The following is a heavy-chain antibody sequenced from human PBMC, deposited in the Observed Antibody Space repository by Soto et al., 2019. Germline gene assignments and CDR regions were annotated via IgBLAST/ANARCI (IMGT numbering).Heavy chain of an antibody. CDR1: GYTFTSYY. Sequence: ASVKVSCKASGYTFTSYYMHWVRQAPGQGLEWMGIINPSGGSTSYAQKFQGRVTMTRDTSTSTVYMELSSLRSEDTAVYYCARDEVVVVVAAPPYGMDVWGQGTTVTVSS. D-gene: IGHD2-15*01. J-gene: IGHJ6*02. CDR2: INPSGGST. V-gene: IGHV1-46*01. CDR3: ARDEVVVVVAAPPYGMDV.